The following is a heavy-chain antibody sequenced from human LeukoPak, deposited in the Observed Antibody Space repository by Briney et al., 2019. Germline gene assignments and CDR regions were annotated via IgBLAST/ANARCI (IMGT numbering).Heavy chain of an antibody. CDR3: ARRGGSGRSFDY. Sequence: TSETLFLTCTVSGASVSSGGYYWSWLRQPPGKGLEWIGYIYYSGSTNYNPSLKSRVTISVDTSKNQFSLKVSSVTAADTAVYYCARRGGSGRSFDYWGQGTLVTVSS. CDR2: IYYSGST. J-gene: IGHJ4*02. D-gene: IGHD3-10*01. V-gene: IGHV4-61*08. CDR1: GASVSSGGYY.